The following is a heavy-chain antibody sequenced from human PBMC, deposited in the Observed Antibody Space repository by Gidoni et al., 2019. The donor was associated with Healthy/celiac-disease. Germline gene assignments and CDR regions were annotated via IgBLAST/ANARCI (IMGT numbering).Heavy chain of an antibody. V-gene: IGHV3-23*01. CDR1: RFTFSSYA. CDR2: ISGSGGST. D-gene: IGHD1-1*01. Sequence: EVQLLESGGGLVQPGGSLRLSCAAPRFTFSSYAMSSVRQAPGKGLEWVSAISGSGGSTYYADSVKGRFTISRDNSKNTLYLQMNSLRAEDTAVYYCAKTPELATLEDYWGQGTLVTVSS. J-gene: IGHJ4*02. CDR3: AKTPELATLEDY.